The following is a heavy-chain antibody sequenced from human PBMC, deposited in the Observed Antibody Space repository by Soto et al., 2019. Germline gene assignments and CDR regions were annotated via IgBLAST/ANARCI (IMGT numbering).Heavy chain of an antibody. Sequence: TGGSLRLSCAASGFPFSNHGMHWVRQAPGKGLEWVAVIPYDGSNKYYADSVKGRFTISRDNSKNTLYLQMNSLRAEDTAVYYCARGQSGSYYVSYYYGMDVWGQGTTVNVSS. CDR3: ARGQSGSYYVSYYYGMDV. CDR1: GFPFSNHG. CDR2: IPYDGSNK. V-gene: IGHV3-33*01. D-gene: IGHD1-26*01. J-gene: IGHJ6*02.